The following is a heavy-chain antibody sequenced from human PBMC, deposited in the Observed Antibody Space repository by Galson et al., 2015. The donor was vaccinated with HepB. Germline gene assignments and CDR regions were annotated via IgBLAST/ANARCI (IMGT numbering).Heavy chain of an antibody. CDR2: IYPGDSDT. V-gene: IGHV5-51*01. Sequence: QSGAEVKKPGESLKISCKGSGYSFTSYWIGWVRQMPGKGLEWMGIIYPGDSDTRYSPSFQGQVTISADKSISTAYLQWSSLKASDTAMYYCARTYYYDSSGYYERIGASPVGWYFDLWGRGTLVTVSS. J-gene: IGHJ2*01. CDR1: GYSFTSYW. CDR3: ARTYYYDSSGYYERIGASPVGWYFDL. D-gene: IGHD3-22*01.